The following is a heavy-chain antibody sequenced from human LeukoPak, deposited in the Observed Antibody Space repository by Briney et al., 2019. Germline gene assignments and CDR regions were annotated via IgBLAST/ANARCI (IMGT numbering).Heavy chain of an antibody. Sequence: GGSLRLSCAASGFTFSSYSMNWVRQAPGKGLEWVSYISSSSSTIYYADSVKGRFTISRDNSKNTLYLQMNSLRAEDTAVYYCAKGGSGGRYYFDYWGQGTLVTVSS. V-gene: IGHV3-48*01. CDR2: ISSSSSTI. CDR1: GFTFSSYS. CDR3: AKGGSGGRYYFDY. D-gene: IGHD2-15*01. J-gene: IGHJ4*02.